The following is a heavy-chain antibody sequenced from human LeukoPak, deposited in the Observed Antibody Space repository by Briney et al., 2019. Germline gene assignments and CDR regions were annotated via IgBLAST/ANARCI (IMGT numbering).Heavy chain of an antibody. CDR2: IYHSGST. CDR3: ARDPVIAVAGSGTEAD. CDR1: GYSISSGYY. Sequence: PSETLSLTCAVSGYSISSGYYWGWIRPPPGKGLEWIGSIYHSGSTYYNPSLKSRVTISVDTSKNQFSLKLSSVTAADTAVYYCARDPVIAVAGSGTEADWGQGTLVTVSS. D-gene: IGHD6-19*01. J-gene: IGHJ4*02. V-gene: IGHV4-38-2*02.